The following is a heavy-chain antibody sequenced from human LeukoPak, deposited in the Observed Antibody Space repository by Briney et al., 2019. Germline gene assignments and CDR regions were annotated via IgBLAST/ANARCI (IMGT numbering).Heavy chain of an antibody. CDR2: INPNSGGT. Sequence: ASVKVSCKASGYTFTGYYMHWVRQAPGQGLECMGWINPNSGGTNYAQKFQGRVTITADESTSTAYMELSSLRSEDTAVYYCAKNGDRGAYCSGGSCYPYYYYYMDVWGKGTTVTISS. J-gene: IGHJ6*03. CDR3: AKNGDRGAYCSGGSCYPYYYYYMDV. V-gene: IGHV1-2*02. D-gene: IGHD2-15*01. CDR1: GYTFTGYY.